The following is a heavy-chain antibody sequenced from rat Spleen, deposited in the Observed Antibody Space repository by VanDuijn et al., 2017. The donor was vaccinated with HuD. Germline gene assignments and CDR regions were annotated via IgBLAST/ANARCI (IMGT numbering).Heavy chain of an antibody. Sequence: EVQLVESGGGLVQPGRSMKLSCAASGFTFSNYDMAWVRQAPTKGLEWVASISYEGSVTYSGDSVKGRFTISRDSAKSTLYLQMSSLRSEDTATYYCVRLLGAPDWYFDFWGPGTMVTVSS. CDR3: VRLLGAPDWYFDF. CDR1: GFTFSNYD. D-gene: IGHD5-1*01. V-gene: IGHV5-22*01. CDR2: ISYEGSVT. J-gene: IGHJ1*01.